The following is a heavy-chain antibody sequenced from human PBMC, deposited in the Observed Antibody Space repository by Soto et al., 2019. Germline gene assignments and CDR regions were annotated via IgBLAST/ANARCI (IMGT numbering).Heavy chain of an antibody. CDR2: ISGRGGST. D-gene: IGHD3-10*01. CDR3: AKGYRGNYYYYAMDV. V-gene: IGHV3-23*01. J-gene: IGHJ6*02. CDR1: GFTFIDYY. Sequence: PGGSLRPSCAASGFTFIDYYMSWGRQSPGKGLEWVAAISGRGGSTYYADSVKGRSTISRDNSKHPLSLQMNSLRAEGTAVYYCAKGYRGNYYYYAMDVWGQGTPVTVS.